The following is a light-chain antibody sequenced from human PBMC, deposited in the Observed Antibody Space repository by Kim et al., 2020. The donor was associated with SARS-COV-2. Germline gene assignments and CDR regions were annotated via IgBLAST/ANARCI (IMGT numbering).Light chain of an antibody. CDR2: NAS. CDR1: QRISSW. J-gene: IGKJ1*01. CDR3: LQYNSYSRT. V-gene: IGKV1-5*03. Sequence: DIQMTQSPSTLSAFVGDRVTITCRASQRISSWLAWYQQKPGKAPKLLIYNASTLESWVPSRFSGSGSGTEFTLTISSLQPDDFATYYCLQYNSYSRTFGQGTKVDIK.